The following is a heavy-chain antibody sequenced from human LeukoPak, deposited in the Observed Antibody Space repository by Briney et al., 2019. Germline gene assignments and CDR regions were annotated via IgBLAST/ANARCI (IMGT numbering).Heavy chain of an antibody. D-gene: IGHD1/OR15-1a*01. CDR1: GFTVSSNY. J-gene: IGHJ4*02. CDR3: AREGLTGTIDY. CDR2: IYSGGST. V-gene: IGHV3-53*01. Sequence: PGGSLRLSCAASGFTVSSNYMSWIRQAPGKGLEWVSVIYSGGSTYYADSVKGRFTISRDNSKNTLYLQMNRLRAEDTAVYYCAREGLTGTIDYWGQGTLVTVSS.